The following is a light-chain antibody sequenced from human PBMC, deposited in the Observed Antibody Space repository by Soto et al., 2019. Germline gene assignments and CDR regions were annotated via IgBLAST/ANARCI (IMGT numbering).Light chain of an antibody. CDR1: SSNIGNNY. V-gene: IGLV1-51*01. CDR3: GTWDSSLSSWV. CDR2: DNN. Sequence: QAVVTQPPSVSAAPGQKVTISCSGSSSNIGNNYVSWYQQLPGTAPKLLIYDNNKRPSGIPDRFSGSKSDTSATLGITGLQTGDEADYYCGTWDSSLSSWVFGGGTKLTVL. J-gene: IGLJ3*02.